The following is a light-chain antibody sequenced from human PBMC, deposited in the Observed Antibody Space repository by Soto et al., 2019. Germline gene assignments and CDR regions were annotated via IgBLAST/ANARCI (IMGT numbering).Light chain of an antibody. Sequence: QAAPTQPASVSGSPGQSTPISRPGNRSEFGSYNLVSWYKQHPGKAPKLMIYEVSKRPSGVSNRFSGSKSGNTASLTISGLQAEDEADYYCCSYAGSSTLGVFGTGTKVTVL. J-gene: IGLJ1*01. V-gene: IGLV2-23*02. CDR3: CSYAGSSTLGV. CDR1: RSEFGSYNL. CDR2: EVS.